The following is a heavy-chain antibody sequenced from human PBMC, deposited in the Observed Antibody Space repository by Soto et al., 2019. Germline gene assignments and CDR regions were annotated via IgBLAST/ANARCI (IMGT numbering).Heavy chain of an antibody. CDR2: VSGQGDST. V-gene: IGHV3-64D*08. D-gene: IGHD6-13*01. Sequence: ASVRLSCAASGLTLRSYVMHSFRQATGKGLEYISAVSGQGDSTFYADSVKGRFTISRDNSRNTLYLQMSRLRAEDTAVYYCVREASPITALRSVFDLWGQGTLVTVSS. CDR3: VREASPITALRSVFDL. J-gene: IGHJ4*02. CDR1: GLTLRSYV.